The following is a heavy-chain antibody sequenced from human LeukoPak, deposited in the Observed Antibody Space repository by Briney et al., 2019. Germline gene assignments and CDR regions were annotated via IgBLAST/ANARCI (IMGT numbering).Heavy chain of an antibody. CDR1: GGSFSGYY. CDR2: INHSGST. V-gene: IGHV4-34*01. CDR3: ARGYYYGMDV. Sequence: PSETLSLTCAVYGGSFSGYYWSWFRQPPGKGLEWIGEINHSGSTNYNPSLKSRVTISVDRSKNQFSLKLSSVTAADTAVYYCARGYYYGMDVWGQGTTVTVSS. J-gene: IGHJ6*02.